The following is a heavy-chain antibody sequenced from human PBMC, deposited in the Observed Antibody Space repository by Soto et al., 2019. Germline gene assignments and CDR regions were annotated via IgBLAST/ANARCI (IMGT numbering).Heavy chain of an antibody. D-gene: IGHD3-3*01. V-gene: IGHV1-3*01. J-gene: IGHJ6*02. Sequence: AASVKVSCKASGYSFSNYAMHWVRQAPGQRLEWMGWINAGNGNTRYSQKLQDRVTITWDTSASTAYMEMSSLRSEDTAIYYCARRITAYYYGMDVWGQGTTVTVSS. CDR3: ARRITAYYYGMDV. CDR2: INAGNGNT. CDR1: GYSFSNYA.